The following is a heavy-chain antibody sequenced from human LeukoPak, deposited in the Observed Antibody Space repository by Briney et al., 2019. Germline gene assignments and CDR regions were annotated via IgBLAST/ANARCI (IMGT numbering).Heavy chain of an antibody. V-gene: IGHV3-23*01. CDR1: GFTFSSYA. J-gene: IGHJ4*02. Sequence: GGSLRLSCAASGFTFSSYAMSWVRRAPGKGLEWVSAISGSGGSTYYADSVKGRFTISRDNSKNTLYLQMNSLRAEDTAVYYCARGRESSGWYSYWGQGTLVTVSS. CDR2: ISGSGGST. D-gene: IGHD6-19*01. CDR3: ARGRESSGWYSY.